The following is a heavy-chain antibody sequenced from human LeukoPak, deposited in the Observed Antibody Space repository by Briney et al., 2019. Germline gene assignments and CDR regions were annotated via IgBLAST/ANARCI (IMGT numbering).Heavy chain of an antibody. Sequence: GGSLKLPCAASGFTFTSYSMNWVRQAPGKGLEWVSSISSSSSSIYYADSVKGRFTISRDNAKNSLYLQMNSLRAEDTAVYYCARARNFDSSDAFDIWGQGTTVTVSS. CDR1: GFTFTSYS. CDR2: ISSSSSSI. J-gene: IGHJ3*02. D-gene: IGHD3-22*01. CDR3: ARARNFDSSDAFDI. V-gene: IGHV3-21*01.